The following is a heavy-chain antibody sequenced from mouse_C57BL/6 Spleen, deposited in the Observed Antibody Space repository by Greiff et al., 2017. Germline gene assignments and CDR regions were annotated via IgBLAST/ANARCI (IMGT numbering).Heavy chain of an antibody. CDR2: IHPNSGST. D-gene: IGHD1-1*01. CDR3: AREVTAVVDFDY. Sequence: VQLQQPGAELVKPGASVKLSCKASGYTFTSYWMHWVKQRPGQGLEWIGMIHPNSGSTNYNEKFKSKATLTVDKSSSTAYMQLSSLTSEDSAVCDCAREVTAVVDFDYWGQGTTLTVSS. V-gene: IGHV1-64*01. J-gene: IGHJ2*01. CDR1: GYTFTSYW.